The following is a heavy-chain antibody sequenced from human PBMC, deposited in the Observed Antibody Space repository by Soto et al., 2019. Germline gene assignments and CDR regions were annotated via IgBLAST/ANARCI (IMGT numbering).Heavy chain of an antibody. J-gene: IGHJ6*02. CDR2: IIPIFGTA. Sequence: QVQLVQSGAEVKKPGSSVKVSCKASGGTFSSYAISWVRQAPGQGLEWMGGIIPIFGTANYAQKFQGRVTITADESTSIAYMELSSLSSEDTAVYYCATDPRYGSRSYRPINYYYYYGMDVWGQGTTVTVSS. CDR1: GGTFSSYA. D-gene: IGHD3-10*01. V-gene: IGHV1-69*01. CDR3: ATDPRYGSRSYRPINYYYYYGMDV.